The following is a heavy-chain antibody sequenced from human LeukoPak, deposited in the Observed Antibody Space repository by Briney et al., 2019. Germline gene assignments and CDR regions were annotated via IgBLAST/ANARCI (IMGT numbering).Heavy chain of an antibody. J-gene: IGHJ3*02. D-gene: IGHD3-22*01. CDR1: GYTFTGYY. CDR2: INPNSGGT. V-gene: IGHV1-2*02. Sequence: ASVKVSCKASGYTFTGYYMHWVRQAPGQGLEWMGWINPNSGGTNYAQKFQGGVTMTRDTSISTAYMELSRLRSDDTAVYYCARFGVVSGYYRGAFDIWGQGTMVTVSS. CDR3: ARFGVVSGYYRGAFDI.